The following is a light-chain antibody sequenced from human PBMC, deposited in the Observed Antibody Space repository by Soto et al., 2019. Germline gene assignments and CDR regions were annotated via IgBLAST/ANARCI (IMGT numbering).Light chain of an antibody. V-gene: IGLV2-14*01. CDR3: NSYASSITPYV. CDR2: DVS. CDR1: GSGVGGYDY. J-gene: IGLJ1*01. Sequence: QSALTQPASVSGSPGQSITISCTGTGSGVGGYDYVSWYQQHPGKAPKLMIYDVSRRPSGVSYRFSGSKSGNTASLTISGLQAEDEADYYCNSYASSITPYVFGTGTKVTVL.